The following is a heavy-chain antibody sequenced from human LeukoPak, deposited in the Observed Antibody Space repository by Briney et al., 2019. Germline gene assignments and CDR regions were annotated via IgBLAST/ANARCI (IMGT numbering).Heavy chain of an antibody. CDR1: GYSFTSYW. CDR3: ASASLDNAMVVDL. CDR2: IYPGDSDT. D-gene: IGHD5-18*01. Sequence: GESLKISCEGSGYSFTSYWIGWVRQMPGKGLEWMGIIYPGDSDTRYSPSFQGQVTISADKSISTAYLQWSSLKAPDTAMYYCASASLDNAMVVDLWGRGTLVTVSS. J-gene: IGHJ2*01. V-gene: IGHV5-51*01.